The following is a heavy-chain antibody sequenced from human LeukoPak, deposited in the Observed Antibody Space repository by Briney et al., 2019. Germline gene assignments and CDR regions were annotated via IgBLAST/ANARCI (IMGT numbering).Heavy chain of an antibody. J-gene: IGHJ4*02. CDR1: GFTFSAYA. CDR3: AKDIFTMVRGVVDY. D-gene: IGHD3-10*01. CDR2: ITTGGSSI. V-gene: IGHV3-48*04. Sequence: PGGSLRLSCAASGFTFSAYAMAWVRQAPGKGLECVSHITTGGSSIFYADSVKGRFTISRDNAKNSLYLQMNSLRAEDTALYYCAKDIFTMVRGVVDYWGQGTLVTVSS.